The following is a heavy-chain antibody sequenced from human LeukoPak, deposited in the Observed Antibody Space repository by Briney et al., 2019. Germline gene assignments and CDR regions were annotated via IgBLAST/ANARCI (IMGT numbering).Heavy chain of an antibody. Sequence: GGSLRLSCAASGFTFSSYAMSWVRQAPGNGLEWVSAISGSGGSTYYADSVKGRFTISRDNSKNTLYLQMNSLRAEDTAVYYCAKDHVITSTNYYFDRWGQGTLVTVSS. V-gene: IGHV3-23*01. CDR2: ISGSGGST. CDR1: GFTFSSYA. D-gene: IGHD3-10*01. CDR3: AKDHVITSTNYYFDR. J-gene: IGHJ4*02.